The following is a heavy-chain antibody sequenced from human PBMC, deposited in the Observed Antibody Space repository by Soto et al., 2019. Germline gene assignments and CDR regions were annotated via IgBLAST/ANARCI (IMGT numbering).Heavy chain of an antibody. CDR2: ISYDGSNK. CDR3: AKVGLDVAAAGNYFDH. V-gene: IGHV3-30*18. CDR1: RFNFSSYG. Sequence: SLRLSCAASRFNFSSYGMHWVRQAPGKGLEWVAVISYDGSNKYYADSVKGRFTISRDNSKNTLYLQMNSLRAEDTAVYYCAKVGLDVAAAGNYFDHWGQGTLVTVSS. J-gene: IGHJ4*02. D-gene: IGHD6-13*01.